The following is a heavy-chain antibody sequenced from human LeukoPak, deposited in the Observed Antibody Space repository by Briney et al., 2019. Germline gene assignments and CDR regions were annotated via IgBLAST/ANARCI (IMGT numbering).Heavy chain of an antibody. V-gene: IGHV4-61*01. CDR3: ARDGDY. CDR2: IYYGGDT. CDR1: GGSVSSGSFL. J-gene: IGHJ4*02. Sequence: PPETLSLTCTVSGGSVSSGSFLWSWIRQPPGKGLEWIGYIYYGGDTNYNPSLKSRVTISVDTSKSQFSLKLNSVTAADTALYYCARDGDYWGQGTLVTVSS.